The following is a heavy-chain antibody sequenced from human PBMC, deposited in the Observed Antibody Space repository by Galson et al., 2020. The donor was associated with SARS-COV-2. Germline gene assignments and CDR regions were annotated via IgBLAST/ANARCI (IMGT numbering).Heavy chain of an antibody. CDR3: SRQSFLPSATGDDAFDV. CDR1: GYTFTNYG. Sequence: ASVKVSCKASGYTFTNYGISWVRQAPGQGLEWMGWISTNNDNTKSAQNFQGRVSMTTDTATSTAYMELRSLRFDDTAIYYCSRQSFLPSATGDDAFDVWGQGTVVTVSS. V-gene: IGHV1-18*01. J-gene: IGHJ3*01. D-gene: IGHD2-2*01. CDR2: ISTNNDNT.